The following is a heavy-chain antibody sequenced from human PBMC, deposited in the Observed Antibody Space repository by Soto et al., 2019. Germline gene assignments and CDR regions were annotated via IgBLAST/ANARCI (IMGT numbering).Heavy chain of an antibody. D-gene: IGHD2-21*02. V-gene: IGHV2-5*02. CDR1: GFSLSTTGVG. Sequence: QITLKESGPTLVKPTQTLTLTCSFSGFSLSTTGVGVGWIRQPPGKALEWLALIYWDDDKRYNPSLNSRLTITKDTSKIQXXLXMXXKDPVDTATYYCVQSRCGGDCLQSYSSHSYYGLDVWGQGTTVTVSS. J-gene: IGHJ6*02. CDR3: VQSRCGGDCLQSYSSHSYYGLDV. CDR2: IYWDDDK.